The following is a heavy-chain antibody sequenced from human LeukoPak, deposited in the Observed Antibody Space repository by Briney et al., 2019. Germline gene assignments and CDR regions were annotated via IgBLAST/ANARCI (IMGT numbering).Heavy chain of an antibody. J-gene: IGHJ4*02. CDR1: GFTFSSYA. D-gene: IGHD2-15*01. CDR2: ISYDGSNK. Sequence: TGGSLRLSCAASGFTFSSYAMHWVRQAPGKGLEWVAVISYDGSNKYYADSVKGRFTTSRDNSKNTLYLQMNSLRAEDTAVYYCARTDRSRGSDYWGQGTLVTVSS. CDR3: ARTDRSRGSDY. V-gene: IGHV3-30*04.